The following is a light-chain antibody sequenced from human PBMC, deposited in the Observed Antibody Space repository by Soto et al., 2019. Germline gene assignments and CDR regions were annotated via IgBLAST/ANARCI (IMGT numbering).Light chain of an antibody. CDR3: QRGET. J-gene: IGKJ1*01. V-gene: IGKV1-39*01. CDR2: AAS. CDR1: QSTSTY. Sequence: IQMTQSPSSLSASVGDRVTITCRASQSTSTYLNWYQQKPGKAPKLLISAASNLQSGVPSRFSGSGSGTDFTLTITSLQPEDFATYYCQRGETFGQGTKVEIK.